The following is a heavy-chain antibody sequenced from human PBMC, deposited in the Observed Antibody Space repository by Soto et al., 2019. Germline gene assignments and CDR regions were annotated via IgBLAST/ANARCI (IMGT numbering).Heavy chain of an antibody. D-gene: IGHD4-17*01. Sequence: QITLKESGPTLVKPTQTLTLTCTFYGFSLSTSGVGVGWIRQPPGKALEWLALIYWDDDKRDSPSLKSRLTITKHTTKNQEDLTMTNMDPVDTATYYCAHRHGHGDYPPFSDYWGQGTLVTVSS. CDR1: GFSLSTSGVG. J-gene: IGHJ4*02. CDR3: AHRHGHGDYPPFSDY. V-gene: IGHV2-5*02. CDR2: IYWDDDK.